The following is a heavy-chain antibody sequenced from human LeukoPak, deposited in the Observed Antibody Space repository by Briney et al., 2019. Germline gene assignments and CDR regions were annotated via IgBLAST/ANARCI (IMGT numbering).Heavy chain of an antibody. D-gene: IGHD3-10*01. CDR1: GFTFTNYG. CDR2: ITYDGYYK. J-gene: IGHJ4*02. V-gene: IGHV3-30*03. CDR3: ARDLSPVVRASPMGY. Sequence: PGGSLRLSCAASGFTFTNYGMHWVRQAPGKGLEWVALITYDGYYKYYSDSVKGRLTISSDTYKNTLYLQMNSLRADDTAVYYCARDLSPVVRASPMGYWGQGTPVTVSS.